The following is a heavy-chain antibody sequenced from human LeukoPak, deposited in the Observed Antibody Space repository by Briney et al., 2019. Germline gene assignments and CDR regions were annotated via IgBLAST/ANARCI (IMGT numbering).Heavy chain of an antibody. V-gene: IGHV3-30*09. J-gene: IGHJ4*02. D-gene: IGHD5-18*01. CDR3: ARDGPEYGRGYSYGWNLDY. Sequence: GGSLRLSCAASGFTLSSYAMHWVRQAPGKGLEWVAVISYDGSNKYYADSVKGRFAISRDNSKNTLYLQMNSLRAEDTAVYYCARDGPEYGRGYSYGWNLDYWGQGTLVTVSS. CDR2: ISYDGSNK. CDR1: GFTLSSYA.